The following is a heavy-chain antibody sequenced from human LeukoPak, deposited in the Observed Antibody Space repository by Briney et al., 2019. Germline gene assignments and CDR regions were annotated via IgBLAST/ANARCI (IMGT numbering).Heavy chain of an antibody. CDR1: GGSISSGGYY. J-gene: IGHJ3*02. CDR2: IYHSGST. Sequence: SQTLSLTCTVSGGSISSGGYYWSWIRQPPGKGLEWIGYIYHSGSTYYNPSLKSRVTISVDRSKNQFSLKLSSVTAADTAVYYCARAPTTPPYSSSSLDAFDIWGQGTMVTVSS. D-gene: IGHD6-6*01. V-gene: IGHV4-30-2*01. CDR3: ARAPTTPPYSSSSLDAFDI.